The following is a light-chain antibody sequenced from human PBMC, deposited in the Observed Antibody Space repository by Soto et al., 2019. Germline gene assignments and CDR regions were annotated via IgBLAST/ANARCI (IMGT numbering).Light chain of an antibody. Sequence: IQMTQSTSTLSASVGNRATITCRASQTISSGLAWYQQKPGKAPKLLIYTASTLKSGVPSRFSGSGSGTEFTLTISSLEPEDSAVYYCQQRHRWPMTFGQGTRLEIK. CDR3: QQRHRWPMT. V-gene: IGKV1-5*03. CDR2: TAS. J-gene: IGKJ5*01. CDR1: QTISSG.